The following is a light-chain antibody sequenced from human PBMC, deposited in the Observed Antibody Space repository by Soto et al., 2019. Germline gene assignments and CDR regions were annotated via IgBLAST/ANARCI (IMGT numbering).Light chain of an antibody. CDR3: SSYTISNSYV. CDR1: SSYVGAYNS. J-gene: IGLJ1*01. CDR2: DVS. Sequence: QSVLTQPASVSGSPGQSIAISCTGTSSYVGAYNSVSWYQQYPGKAPKLMIHDVSNRPSGVSDRFSGSKSGNTASLTISGLQAEDVADYYCSSYTISNSYVFGSATRSPS. V-gene: IGLV2-14*01.